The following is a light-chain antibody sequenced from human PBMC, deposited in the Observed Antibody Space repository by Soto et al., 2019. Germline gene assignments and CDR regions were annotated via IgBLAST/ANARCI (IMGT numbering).Light chain of an antibody. CDR1: SSDVGGYNL. CDR2: EGS. J-gene: IGLJ3*02. V-gene: IGLV2-23*01. Sequence: QSVLTQPASVSGSLGQSITISCTGTSSDVGGYNLVSWYQQHPGKAPKLKIYEGSKRPSGVSNRFSGSKSGNSASLTISGLQSEDEADYYCCSYAGSSTGVFGGGTKLTVL. CDR3: CSYAGSSTGV.